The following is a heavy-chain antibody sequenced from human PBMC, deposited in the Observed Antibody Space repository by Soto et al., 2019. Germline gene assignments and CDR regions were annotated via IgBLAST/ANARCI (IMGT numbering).Heavy chain of an antibody. Sequence: QLQLQESGSGLVKPSQTLSLTCAVSGGSISSGGYSWSWIRQPPGKGLEWIGYIYHSGSTYYNPSLKSRVTTSVDRSKNQFSLKLSSVTAADTAVYYCASSRGSPAPCDCWGQGTLVTVSS. V-gene: IGHV4-30-2*01. J-gene: IGHJ4*02. CDR1: GGSISSGGYS. CDR2: IYHSGST. D-gene: IGHD1-26*01. CDR3: ASSRGSPAPCDC.